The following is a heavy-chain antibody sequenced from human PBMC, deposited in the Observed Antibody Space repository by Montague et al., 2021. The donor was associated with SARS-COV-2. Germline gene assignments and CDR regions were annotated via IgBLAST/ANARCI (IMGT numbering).Heavy chain of an antibody. CDR2: IYYSGTT. V-gene: IGHV4-39*01. CDR3: ARHPTSYPNWFDS. D-gene: IGHD3-10*01. J-gene: IGHJ5*01. CDR1: GCSNSTFPYN. Sequence: SETLSLTCTVPGCSNSTFPYNWACISRPPGTSLYWISSIYYSGTTYYSPSLQSRATLSMDMSTNQFSLRLTSVTADDTALYFCARHPTSYPNWFDSWGQGMSARVSS.